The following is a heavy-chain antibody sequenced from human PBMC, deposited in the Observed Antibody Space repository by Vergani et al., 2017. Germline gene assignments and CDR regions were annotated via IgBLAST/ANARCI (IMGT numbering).Heavy chain of an antibody. CDR2: FDPEDGKS. V-gene: IGHV1-24*01. J-gene: IGHJ5*02. CDR1: GYSLTELY. D-gene: IGHD1-26*01. CDR3: TVAGGAPLRLDT. Sequence: QVQLVQSGAEVREPGASVKVSCQVSGYSLTELYLHWVRQAPGKGLEWMGGFDPEDGKSIYAQNFQGIVTMTEDASTDKGYMELSSLRSEDTAIYCCTVAGGAPLRLDTWGQGTLVTVSS.